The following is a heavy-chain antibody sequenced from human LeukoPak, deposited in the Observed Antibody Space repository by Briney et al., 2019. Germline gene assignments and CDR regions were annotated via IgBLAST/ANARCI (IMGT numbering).Heavy chain of an antibody. J-gene: IGHJ5*02. CDR1: GYTLTELS. D-gene: IGHD3-10*01. CDR2: FDPEDGET. Sequence: ASVKVSFKVSGYTLTELSMHLGRQAPGKGLGGVGGFDPEDGETMYAQKFQGRVTITEDTSTDTAYMELSSLRSEDTAVYYCADLNTYYYGSGSSNWFDPWGQGTLVTVSS. V-gene: IGHV1-24*01. CDR3: ADLNTYYYGSGSSNWFDP.